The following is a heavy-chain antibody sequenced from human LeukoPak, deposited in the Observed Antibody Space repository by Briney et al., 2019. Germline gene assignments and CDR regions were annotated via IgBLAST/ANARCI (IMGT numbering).Heavy chain of an antibody. D-gene: IGHD3-10*01. J-gene: IGHJ4*02. Sequence: ASVKVSCKASGYTFTGYYMHWVRQAPGQGLEWMGWINPNSGGTNYAQKFQGRVTMTRDTSISTAYMELSRLRSDDTAVYYCARERITMVRGLTPYYFDYWGQGTLVTVSS. V-gene: IGHV1-2*02. CDR2: INPNSGGT. CDR1: GYTFTGYY. CDR3: ARERITMVRGLTPYYFDY.